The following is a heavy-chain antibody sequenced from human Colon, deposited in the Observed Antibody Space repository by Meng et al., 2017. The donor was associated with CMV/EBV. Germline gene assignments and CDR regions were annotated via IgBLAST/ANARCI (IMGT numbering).Heavy chain of an antibody. CDR1: GFSLSSHD. J-gene: IGHJ4*02. V-gene: IGHV3-48*01. D-gene: IGHD3-10*01. CDR2: IGIGDTVT. Sequence: GGSLRLSCAASGFSLSSHDMNWVRQAPGEGLEWISYIGIGDTVTSYADSVKGRFTISRDNAKNSLYLHMNSLRAEDTAVYYCSRDQPGILDFDYWGQGALVTVSS. CDR3: SRDQPGILDFDY.